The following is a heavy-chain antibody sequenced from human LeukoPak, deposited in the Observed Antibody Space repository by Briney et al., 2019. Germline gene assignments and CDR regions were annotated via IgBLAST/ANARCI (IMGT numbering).Heavy chain of an antibody. V-gene: IGHV3-23*01. J-gene: IGHJ6*02. Sequence: GGSLRLSCAASRFTFSSYAMSWVRQAPRKGLEWVSAISGSGGSTYYADSVKGRFTISRDNSKNTLYLQMNSLRAEDTAVYYCAKWDIVVVPAAIGMVDYYYGMDVWGQGTAVTVSS. CDR1: RFTFSSYA. CDR3: AKWDIVVVPAAIGMVDYYYGMDV. D-gene: IGHD2-2*01. CDR2: ISGSGGST.